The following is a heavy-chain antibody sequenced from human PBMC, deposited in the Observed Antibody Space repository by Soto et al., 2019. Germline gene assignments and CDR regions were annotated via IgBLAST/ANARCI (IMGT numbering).Heavy chain of an antibody. J-gene: IGHJ6*02. CDR1: GFTFSSYG. Sequence: QVQLVESGGGVVQPGRSLRLSCAASGFTFSSYGMHWVRQAPGKGLEWVAVIWYDGSNKYYADSVKGRFTISRDNSKNXLXPQMTSLRAEDTAVYYCARDKEAVTILYYYYYGMDVWGQGTTVTVSS. CDR3: ARDKEAVTILYYYYYGMDV. CDR2: IWYDGSNK. D-gene: IGHD6-19*01. V-gene: IGHV3-33*01.